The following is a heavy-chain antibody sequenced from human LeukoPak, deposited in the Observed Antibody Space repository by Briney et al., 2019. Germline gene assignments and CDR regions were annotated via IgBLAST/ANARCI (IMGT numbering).Heavy chain of an antibody. CDR3: ARDVFDY. CDR2: ISSSGSTI. CDR1: GFTFTSYE. J-gene: IGHJ4*02. V-gene: IGHV3-48*03. Sequence: GGSLRPSCAASGFTFTSYEMNCVRQAPGKGLEWVSYISSSGSTIYYADSVKGRFTISRDNAKDSLYLQMNGLRAEDTAVYYCARDVFDYWGQGTLVTVSS.